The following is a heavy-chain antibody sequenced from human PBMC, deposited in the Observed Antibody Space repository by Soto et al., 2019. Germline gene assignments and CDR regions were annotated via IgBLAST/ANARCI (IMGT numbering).Heavy chain of an antibody. J-gene: IGHJ5*02. Sequence: SETLSLTCAISWDSVSTNSATWTWIRQSPARGLWWLGRTYYSSKWYNDYAVSLNSRLTISPDTSKNQFSLQLNSVTPEDTAVYYCGSLIGSSLFGSSGPGSLVIVSA. CDR3: GSLIGSSLFGS. CDR2: TYYSSKWYN. D-gene: IGHD3-10*02. CDR1: WDSVSTNSAT. V-gene: IGHV6-1*01.